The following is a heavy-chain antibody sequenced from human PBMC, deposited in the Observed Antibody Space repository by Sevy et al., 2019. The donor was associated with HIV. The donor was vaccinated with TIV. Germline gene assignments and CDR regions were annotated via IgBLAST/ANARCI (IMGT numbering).Heavy chain of an antibody. Sequence: GGSLRLSCAASGFTFSSYAMHWVRQAPGKGLEWVAVISYDGSNKYYADSVKGRFTISRDNSKNTLYLQMNSLRAEDKAVYYCARTGWELLPFDYWGQGTLVTVSS. CDR3: ARTGWELLPFDY. CDR2: ISYDGSNK. J-gene: IGHJ4*02. D-gene: IGHD1-26*01. V-gene: IGHV3-30-3*01. CDR1: GFTFSSYA.